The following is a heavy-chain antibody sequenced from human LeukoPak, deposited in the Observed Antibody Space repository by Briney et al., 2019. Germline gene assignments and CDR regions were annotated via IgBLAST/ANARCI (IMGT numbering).Heavy chain of an antibody. V-gene: IGHV4-30-4*01. J-gene: IGHJ4*02. CDR3: AREGSMTTVTYFDY. CDR1: GGSISSGDYY. Sequence: SQTLSLTCTVSGGSISSGDYYWSWIRQPPGKGPEWIGYIYYSGSTYYNPSLKSRVTISVDTSKNQFSLKLSSVTAADTAVYYCAREGSMTTVTYFDYWGQGTLVTVSS. D-gene: IGHD4-17*01. CDR2: IYYSGST.